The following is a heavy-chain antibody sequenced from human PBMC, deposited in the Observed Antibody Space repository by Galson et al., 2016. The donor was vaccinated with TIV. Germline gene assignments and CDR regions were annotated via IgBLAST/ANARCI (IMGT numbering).Heavy chain of an antibody. CDR3: ARVRFGELSGYYYYMDV. J-gene: IGHJ6*03. CDR1: GDTFASYA. CDR2: IIPILGSS. D-gene: IGHD3-10*01. Sequence: SVKVSCKASGDTFASYAFSWVRQAPGQGLEVMGRIIPILGSSDYAQRFQGRVTITADASTSTVSMELRSLRSEDTAMYYCARVRFGELSGYYYYMDVWGKGTTVTVSS. V-gene: IGHV1-69*13.